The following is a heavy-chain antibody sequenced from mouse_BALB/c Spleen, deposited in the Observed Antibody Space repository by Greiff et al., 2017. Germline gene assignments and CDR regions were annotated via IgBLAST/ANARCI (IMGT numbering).Heavy chain of an antibody. J-gene: IGHJ4*01. V-gene: IGHV5-17*02. CDR1: GFTFSSFG. Sequence: EVKLMESGGGLVQPGGSRKLSCAASGFTFSSFGMHWVRQAPEKGLEWVAYISSGSSTIYYADTVKGRFTISRDNPKNTLFLQMTSLRSEDTAMYYCAGQRTQGAMDYWGQGTSVTVSS. CDR3: AGQRTQGAMDY. CDR2: ISSGSSTI. D-gene: IGHD3-2*02.